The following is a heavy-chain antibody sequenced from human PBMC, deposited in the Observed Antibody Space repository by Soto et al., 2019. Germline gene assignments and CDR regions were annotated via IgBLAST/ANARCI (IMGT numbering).Heavy chain of an antibody. V-gene: IGHV4-59*01. CDR1: GGSISSYY. CDR2: IYYSGST. CDR3: ARGIASSYY. D-gene: IGHD3-16*02. J-gene: IGHJ4*02. Sequence: QVQLQESGPGLVKPSETLSLTCTVSGGSISSYYWSWIRQPPGKGLEWIGYIYYSGSTNYNPSLKSRVTISVDTSKNQFSLKLGSVTAADTAVYYCARGIASSYYWGQGTLVTVSS.